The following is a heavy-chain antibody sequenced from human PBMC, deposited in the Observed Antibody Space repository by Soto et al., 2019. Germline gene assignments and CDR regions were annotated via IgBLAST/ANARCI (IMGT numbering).Heavy chain of an antibody. D-gene: IGHD2-15*01. CDR3: ARARVVGGGVVGMDV. J-gene: IGHJ6*02. Sequence: GGSLRLSCAASGFTFSSYSMNWVRQAPGKGLEWVSSISSSSSYIYYADSVKGRFTISRDNAKNSLYLQMNSLRAEDTAVYYCARARVVGGGVVGMDVWGQGTTVTVSS. CDR2: ISSSSSYI. V-gene: IGHV3-21*01. CDR1: GFTFSSYS.